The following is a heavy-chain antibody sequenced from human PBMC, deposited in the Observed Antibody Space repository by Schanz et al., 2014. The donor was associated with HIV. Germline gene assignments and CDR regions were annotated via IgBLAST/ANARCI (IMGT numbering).Heavy chain of an antibody. J-gene: IGHJ6*02. CDR2: IWYDGSNK. D-gene: IGHD3-10*01. V-gene: IGHV3-33*01. CDR3: ARGSGPYYYYYGMDV. CDR1: GFIFSRSG. Sequence: QVQLVESGGGVVQPGRSLRLSCAASGFIFSRSGMHWVRQAPGKGLEWVAVIWYDGSNKYYADSVKGRFTISRDNSKNTLYLQMNSLRADDTAVYYCARGSGPYYYYYGMDVWGQGTTVTVSS.